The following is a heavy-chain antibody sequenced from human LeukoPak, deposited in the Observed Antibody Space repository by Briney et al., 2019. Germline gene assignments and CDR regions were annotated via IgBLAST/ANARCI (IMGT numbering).Heavy chain of an antibody. J-gene: IGHJ5*02. D-gene: IGHD2-2*02. CDR1: GFTFSTYA. CDR2: ISGSGGST. V-gene: IGHV3-23*01. CDR3: ARDWYCSSSICYTDRNWFDP. Sequence: GGSLRLSCAVSGFTFSTYAMNWVRQAPGKGLEWVSVISGSGGSTYYADSVKGRFTISRDNAKNLLYLQMKSLMPEDTAVYYCARDWYCSSSICYTDRNWFDPWGQGTLVTVSS.